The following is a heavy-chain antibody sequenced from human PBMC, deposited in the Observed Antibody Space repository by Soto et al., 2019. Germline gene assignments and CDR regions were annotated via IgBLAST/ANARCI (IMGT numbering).Heavy chain of an antibody. CDR1: GFSFGSYA. CDR3: ARWSYLDY. CDR2: ISGSDGKT. D-gene: IGHD3-3*01. Sequence: QPGGSLRLSCAASGFSFGSYALSWVRQAPGKGLEWVSTISGSDGKTFYADSVKGRFSISRETSQNTLYLQMNSLRADDTAIYYCARWSYLDYWGEGTRLTVSS. V-gene: IGHV3-23*01. J-gene: IGHJ4*02.